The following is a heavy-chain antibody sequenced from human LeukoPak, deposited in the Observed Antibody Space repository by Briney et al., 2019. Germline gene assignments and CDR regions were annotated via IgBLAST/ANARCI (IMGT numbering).Heavy chain of an antibody. CDR2: INHSGST. J-gene: IGHJ4*02. D-gene: IGHD3-10*01. Sequence: SETLSLTCAVYGGSFSGYYWSWIRQPPGKGLEWIGEINHSGSTNYNPSLKSRVTISVDTSKNQFSLKLSSVTAADTAVYYCARQNSWVVRGVIQYWGQGTLVAVSS. V-gene: IGHV4-34*01. CDR3: ARQNSWVVRGVIQY. CDR1: GGSFSGYY.